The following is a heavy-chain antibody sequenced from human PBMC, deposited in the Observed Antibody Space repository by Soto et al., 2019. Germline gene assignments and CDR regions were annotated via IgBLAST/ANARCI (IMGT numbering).Heavy chain of an antibody. D-gene: IGHD4-17*01. CDR3: SSDYGGTSGY. Sequence: QVQLVQSGAEVKKPGSSVKVSCKASGGTFSSYTINWVRQAPGQGLEWMGRIIPILGIANYAQKFQGRVTITAGKSTSTAYMELSSLRSEDTAVYYCSSDYGGTSGYWGQGTLVTVSS. CDR1: GGTFSSYT. J-gene: IGHJ4*02. CDR2: IIPILGIA. V-gene: IGHV1-69*02.